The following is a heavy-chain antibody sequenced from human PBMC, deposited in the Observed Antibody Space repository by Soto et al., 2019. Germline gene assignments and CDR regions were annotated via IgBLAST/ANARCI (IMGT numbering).Heavy chain of an antibody. CDR3: AKDPPNYDILTGYYPDDAFDI. D-gene: IGHD3-9*01. Sequence: VGSLRLSCAASGFTFSSYDMSWVRQAPGKGLEWVSAISGSGGSTYYADSVKGRFTISRDNSKNTLYLQMNSLRAEDTAVYYCAKDPPNYDILTGYYPDDAFDIWGQGTMVTVSS. CDR2: ISGSGGST. J-gene: IGHJ3*02. CDR1: GFTFSSYD. V-gene: IGHV3-23*01.